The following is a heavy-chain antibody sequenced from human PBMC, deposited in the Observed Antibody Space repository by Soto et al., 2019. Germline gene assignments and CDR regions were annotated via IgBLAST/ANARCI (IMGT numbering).Heavy chain of an antibody. D-gene: IGHD3-10*01. CDR1: GFTFSSHW. V-gene: IGHV3-74*01. CDR2: INSDGSRI. CDR3: ARGASGRYYMDV. Sequence: EVQLVESGGVLVQPGGSLRLSCAASGFTFSSHWMHWVRQAPGKGLVWVSRINSDGSRINYADSVKGRLTIPRDNAKNTVYLQMNSLRAEDTAVYICARGASGRYYMDVWGKGTTVTVSS. J-gene: IGHJ6*03.